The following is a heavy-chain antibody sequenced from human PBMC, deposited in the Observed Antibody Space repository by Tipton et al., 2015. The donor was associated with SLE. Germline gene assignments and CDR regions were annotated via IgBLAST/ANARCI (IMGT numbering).Heavy chain of an antibody. Sequence: TLFLTCTVSGGSISSYYWSWIRQPPGKGLEWIGYIYYSGSTNYNPSLKSRVTISVDTSKNQFSLKLSSVTAADTAVYYCARDYGSGSYSLDYWGQGTLVTVSS. D-gene: IGHD3-10*01. V-gene: IGHV4-59*01. J-gene: IGHJ4*02. CDR2: IYYSGST. CDR3: ARDYGSGSYSLDY. CDR1: GGSISSYY.